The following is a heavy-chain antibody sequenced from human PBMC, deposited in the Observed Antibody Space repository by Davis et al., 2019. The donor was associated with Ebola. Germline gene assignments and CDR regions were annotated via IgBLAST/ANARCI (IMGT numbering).Heavy chain of an antibody. V-gene: IGHV1-18*01. Sequence: AASVKVSCKASGYSFTDDGISWVRQAPGQGLEWMGWISTYNGNTNYAQKLQGRVTMTTDTSTSTAYMELRSLRSDDTAVYYCAREKLWFGELLGDYWGQGTLVTVSS. D-gene: IGHD3-10*01. CDR2: ISTYNGNT. CDR3: AREKLWFGELLGDY. CDR1: GYSFTDDG. J-gene: IGHJ4*02.